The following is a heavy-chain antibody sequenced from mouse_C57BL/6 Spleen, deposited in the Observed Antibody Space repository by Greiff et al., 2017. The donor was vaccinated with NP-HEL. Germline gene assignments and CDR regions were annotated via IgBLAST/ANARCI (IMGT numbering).Heavy chain of an antibody. V-gene: IGHV5-9*01. CDR1: GFTFSSYT. J-gene: IGHJ4*01. Sequence: EVKVEESGGGLVKPGGSLKLSCAASGFTFSSYTMSWVRQTPEKRLEWVATISGGGGNTYYPDSVKGRFTISRDNAKNTLYLQMSSLRSEDTALYYCARHGGYWDAMDYWGQGTSVTVSS. CDR2: ISGGGGNT. CDR3: ARHGGYWDAMDY. D-gene: IGHD2-3*01.